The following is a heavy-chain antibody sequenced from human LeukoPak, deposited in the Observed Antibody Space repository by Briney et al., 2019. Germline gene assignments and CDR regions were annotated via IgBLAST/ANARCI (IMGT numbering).Heavy chain of an antibody. CDR2: IYTSGST. J-gene: IGHJ5*02. CDR3: ARGHPYNWFDP. CDR1: GDSISSYY. Sequence: SETLSLTCSVSGDSISSYYWSWIRQPAGKGLEWIGRIYTSGSTNYNPSLKSRVTISVDTSKNQFSLKLSSMTAADTAVYYCARGHPYNWFDPWGQGTLVTVSS. V-gene: IGHV4-4*07.